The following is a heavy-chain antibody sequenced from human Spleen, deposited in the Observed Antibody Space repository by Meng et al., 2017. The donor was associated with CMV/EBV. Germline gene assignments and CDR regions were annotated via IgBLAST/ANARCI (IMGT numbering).Heavy chain of an antibody. CDR2: IIPIIGTP. CDR3: ATSGEMATLEPRMYFDY. V-gene: IGHV1-69*05. Sequence: GTFSSYAISWVRQAPGQGLEWMGGIIPIIGTPNYAQKFQGRVTITTDESTSTAYMELSSLRSEDTAVYYCATSGEMATLEPRMYFDYWGQGTLVTVSS. D-gene: IGHD5-24*01. CDR1: GTFSSYA. J-gene: IGHJ4*02.